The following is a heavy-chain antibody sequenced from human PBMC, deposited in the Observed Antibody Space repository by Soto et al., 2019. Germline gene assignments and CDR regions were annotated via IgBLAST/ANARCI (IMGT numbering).Heavy chain of an antibody. CDR1: GFTFSSYA. CDR2: ISYDGSNK. Sequence: LRLSCAASGFTFSSYAMHWVRQAPGKGLEWVAVISYDGSNKYYADSVKGRFTISRDNSKNTLYLQMNSLRAEDTAVYYCSRDSGRYLYYYYYGMDVWGQGTTVTVSS. D-gene: IGHD3-10*01. V-gene: IGHV3-30-3*01. J-gene: IGHJ6*02. CDR3: SRDSGRYLYYYYYGMDV.